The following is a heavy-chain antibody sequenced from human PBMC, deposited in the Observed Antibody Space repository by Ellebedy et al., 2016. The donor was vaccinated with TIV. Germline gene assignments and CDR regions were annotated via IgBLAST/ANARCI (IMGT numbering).Heavy chain of an antibody. CDR2: IFQGGTT. V-gene: IGHV4-39*06. D-gene: IGHD3-16*01. CDR1: GYSITSRIYY. CDR3: AGSLTSPGGSVDY. J-gene: IGHJ4*02. Sequence: MPSETLSLTCSVSGYSITSRIYYWGWIRQSPGKGLEWFGNIFQGGTTYYNLSLKSRVSISVDTSKNQVALKLNSVTDADTAVYYCAGSLTSPGGSVDYWGQGTRVTVSS.